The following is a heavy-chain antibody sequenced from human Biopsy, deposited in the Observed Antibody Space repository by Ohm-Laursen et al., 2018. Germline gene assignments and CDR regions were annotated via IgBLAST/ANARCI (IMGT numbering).Heavy chain of an antibody. CDR1: GDSISSYY. J-gene: IGHJ2*01. CDR3: ARDRGYYSDRTVPGYFDL. Sequence: GTLSLTCSVSGDSISSYYWSWIRQPPGKGLEWIGYVYYTGSTDYNPSLQSRVTISVDTSKNHFSLRLRSVTPADTAIYYCARDRGYYSDRTVPGYFDLWGRGTLVTVSS. D-gene: IGHD3-22*01. CDR2: VYYTGST. V-gene: IGHV4-59*01.